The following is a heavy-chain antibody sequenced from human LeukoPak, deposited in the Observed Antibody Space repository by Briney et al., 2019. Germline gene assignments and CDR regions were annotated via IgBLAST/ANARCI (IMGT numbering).Heavy chain of an antibody. CDR1: GYSFTNYW. CDR3: ARRAGGSNFDY. J-gene: IGHJ4*02. V-gene: IGHV5-51*01. CDR2: IYPSDSDT. D-gene: IGHD2-15*01. Sequence: HGESLKISCEGSGYSFTNYWIGWVRQMPGKGLECMGIIYPSDSDTRYSPSFQDQVIISADKSISTAYLHLSSLKASDTAMYYCARRAGGSNFDYWGQGTLVTVSS.